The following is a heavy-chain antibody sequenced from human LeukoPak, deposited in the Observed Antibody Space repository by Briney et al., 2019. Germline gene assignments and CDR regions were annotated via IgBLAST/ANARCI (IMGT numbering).Heavy chain of an antibody. CDR1: GGSISSYY. J-gene: IGHJ6*03. CDR3: ARVSYDFWSGYYTYYYYYMDV. CDR2: IYYSGST. Sequence: SETLSLTCTVSGGSISSYYWSWIRQPPGKGLEWIGYIYYSGSTNYNPSLKSRVTISVDTSKNQFSLKLSPVTAADTAVYYCARVSYDFWSGYYTYYYYYMDVWGKGTTVTVSS. D-gene: IGHD3-3*01. V-gene: IGHV4-59*01.